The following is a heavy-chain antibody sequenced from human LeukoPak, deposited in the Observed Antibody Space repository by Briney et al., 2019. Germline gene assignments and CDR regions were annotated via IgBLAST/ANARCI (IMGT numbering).Heavy chain of an antibody. CDR1: GYTFTAYY. Sequence: ASVTVSCKTSGYTFTAYYIHWVRQAPGQGLEWLGWINPNNAATKLTQKFQGRVTMTRDTSISTAYMELTRLRSDDTAVYYCARDWSAVPGGARDYHYYYMDVWGTGTTVTVSS. V-gene: IGHV1-2*02. J-gene: IGHJ6*03. D-gene: IGHD2-21*01. CDR3: ARDWSAVPGGARDYHYYYMDV. CDR2: INPNNAAT.